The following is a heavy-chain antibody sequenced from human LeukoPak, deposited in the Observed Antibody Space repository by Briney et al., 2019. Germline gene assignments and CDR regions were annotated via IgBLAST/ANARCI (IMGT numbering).Heavy chain of an antibody. V-gene: IGHV4-31*03. Sequence: PSETLSLTCTVSGGSISSGGYYWSWIRQHLGKGLEWIGYIYYSGSTYYNPSLKSRVTISVDTSKNQFSLKLSSVTAADTAVYYCARDGLSYTATTTAWFDPWGQGTLVTVSS. CDR3: ARDGLSYTATTTAWFDP. D-gene: IGHD1-26*01. CDR1: GGSISSGGYY. J-gene: IGHJ5*02. CDR2: IYYSGST.